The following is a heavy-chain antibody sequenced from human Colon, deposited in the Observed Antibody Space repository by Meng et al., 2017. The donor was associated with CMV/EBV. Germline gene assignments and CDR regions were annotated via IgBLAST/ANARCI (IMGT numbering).Heavy chain of an antibody. J-gene: IGHJ4*02. V-gene: IGHV4-4*07. D-gene: IGHD5-12*01. CDR1: GGSLVTYG. CDR3: ERWGYGGTQTGGGQEY. CDR2: ISTIRNT. Sequence: VRRRTLVRGLVMLCDPLSSACVVLGGSLVTYGWGVIRPPAGEGLEWIGWISTIRNTAHNPSVNRQTTIWLDTSTNQNTLKLTSVSASEAGVYYCERWGYGGTQTGGGQEYWGQGTLVTVSS.